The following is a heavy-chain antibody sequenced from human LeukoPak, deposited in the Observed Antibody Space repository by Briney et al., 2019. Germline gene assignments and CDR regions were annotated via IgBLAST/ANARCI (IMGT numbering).Heavy chain of an antibody. J-gene: IGHJ4*02. CDR1: GYTFSDFA. CDR2: INGGNANT. Sequence: RASVKVSCKPSGYTFSDFAIYWVRQAPGQRLEWMGWINGGNANTKYSQRFQDRVIITRDTSARTVFMELSSLKFEDTAVYYCARAYCSSLNCPPGGYWGQGTLVTVSS. CDR3: ARAYCSSLNCPPGGY. V-gene: IGHV1-3*01. D-gene: IGHD2-2*01.